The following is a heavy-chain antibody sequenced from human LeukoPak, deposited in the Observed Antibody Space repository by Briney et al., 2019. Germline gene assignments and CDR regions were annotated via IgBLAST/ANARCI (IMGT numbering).Heavy chain of an antibody. J-gene: IGHJ4*02. CDR1: GGSISSYY. V-gene: IGHV4-4*07. CDR2: IYTSGST. D-gene: IGHD3-9*01. Sequence: SETLSLTCTVSGGSISSYYWSWIRQPAGKGLEWIGRIYTSGSTNYNPSLKSRVTMSVDTSKNQFSLKLSSVTAADTAVYYCARELRYFDWLSHYFDHWGQGTLVTVSS. CDR3: ARELRYFDWLSHYFDH.